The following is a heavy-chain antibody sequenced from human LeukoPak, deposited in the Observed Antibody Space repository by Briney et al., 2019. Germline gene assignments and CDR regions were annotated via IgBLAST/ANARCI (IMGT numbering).Heavy chain of an antibody. CDR1: GYTFTIYG. D-gene: IGHD2-21*02. Sequence: ASVKVSCKASGYTFTIYGITWVRQAPGQGLEWMGWISAYNDKTNYAPKLQGRVTMTTDTSTSTAFMELRSLRSDDTAVYYCARVPGHIVVVTTTDLYFDYWGQGTLVTVSS. J-gene: IGHJ4*02. V-gene: IGHV1-18*01. CDR3: ARVPGHIVVVTTTDLYFDY. CDR2: ISAYNDKT.